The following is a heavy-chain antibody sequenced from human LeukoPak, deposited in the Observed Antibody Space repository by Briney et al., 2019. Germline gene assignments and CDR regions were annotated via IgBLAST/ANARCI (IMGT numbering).Heavy chain of an antibody. CDR3: AKDPEAAAGHYSFDY. V-gene: IGHV3-23*01. CDR1: GFTFSSYA. J-gene: IGHJ4*02. Sequence: PRGSLRLSCAASGFTFSSYAMSWVRQAPGKGLEWVSAISGSGGSTYYADSVKGRFTISRDNSKNTLYLQMNSVRAEDTAVYYCAKDPEAAAGHYSFDYWGQGTLVTVSS. CDR2: ISGSGGST. D-gene: IGHD6-13*01.